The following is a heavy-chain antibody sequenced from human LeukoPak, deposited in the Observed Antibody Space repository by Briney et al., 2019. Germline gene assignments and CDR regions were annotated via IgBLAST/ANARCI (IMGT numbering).Heavy chain of an antibody. J-gene: IGHJ4*02. CDR3: ARHQWLVIDY. CDR1: GGSISSYY. CDR2: IYYSGSI. D-gene: IGHD6-19*01. Sequence: SETLSLTCTVSGGSISSYYWSWIRQPPGKGLEWIGYIYYSGSINYNPSLKSRVTISVDTSKNQFSLKLSSVTAADTAVYYCARHQWLVIDYWGQGTLVTVSS. V-gene: IGHV4-59*08.